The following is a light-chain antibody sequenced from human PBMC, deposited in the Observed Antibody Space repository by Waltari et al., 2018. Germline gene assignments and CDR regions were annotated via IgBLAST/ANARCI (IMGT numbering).Light chain of an antibody. CDR3: QQSYSALGYT. Sequence: IQMTQSPSSLSASVGDTVTITCRAAESIGSYLSWYQQKPGKSPKLLIYTASSLETGVPSRFSGSGSGTDFTRTISSLQPEDSATYYCQQSYSALGYTYGQGTKLEIK. CDR2: TAS. V-gene: IGKV1-39*01. J-gene: IGKJ2*01. CDR1: ESIGSY.